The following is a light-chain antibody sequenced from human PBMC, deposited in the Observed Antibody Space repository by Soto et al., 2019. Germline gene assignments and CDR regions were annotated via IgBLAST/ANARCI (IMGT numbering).Light chain of an antibody. Sequence: DIQMTQSPSSLSASVGDRVTITCRASQGISNYLAWYQQKPGKVPKLLIYAASTLQSGVPSRFSGSGSGTDFTLTISSLQPEDVATSYCQGRRFTFGPGTKVDIK. CDR3: QGRRFT. CDR1: QGISNY. CDR2: AAS. V-gene: IGKV1-27*01. J-gene: IGKJ3*01.